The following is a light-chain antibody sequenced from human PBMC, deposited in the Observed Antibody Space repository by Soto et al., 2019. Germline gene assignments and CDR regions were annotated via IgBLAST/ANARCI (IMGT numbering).Light chain of an antibody. CDR3: QPYDNLPLT. Sequence: DIQMTQSPSSLSASVGDRVTITCQASQDISNYLNWYQQKPGKAPKLLIYDASNLETGVPSRFSGSGSGTDFTFPTSSLQPEAIATYYCQPYDNLPLTFGPVTKVDIK. V-gene: IGKV1-33*01. J-gene: IGKJ3*01. CDR1: QDISNY. CDR2: DAS.